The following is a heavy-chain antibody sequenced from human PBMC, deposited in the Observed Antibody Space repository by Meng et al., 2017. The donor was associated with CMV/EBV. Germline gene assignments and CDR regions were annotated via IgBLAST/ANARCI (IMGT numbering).Heavy chain of an antibody. CDR2: IYSGGST. CDR3: AGSSSMVYTYVY. D-gene: IGHD5-18*01. V-gene: IGHV3-53*01. CDR1: GFTVSSSY. J-gene: IGHJ4*02. Sequence: GESLKISCAASGFTVSSSYMSWVRQAPGKGLEWVSVIYSGGSTYYADSVKGRLTISRDNSKNTLYLQMNSLRAEDTAVYYCAGSSSMVYTYVYWGQGTLVTVSS.